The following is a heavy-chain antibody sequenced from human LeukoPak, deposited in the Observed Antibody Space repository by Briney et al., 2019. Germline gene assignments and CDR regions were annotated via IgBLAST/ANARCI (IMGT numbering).Heavy chain of an antibody. V-gene: IGHV1-18*01. D-gene: IGHD2-15*01. CDR3: ARSPAGYCSGGSCYPAWGAFDI. CDR2: ISAYNGNT. J-gene: IGHJ3*02. Sequence: ASVKVSCKASGYTFTSYGISWVRQAPGQGLEWMGWISAYNGNTNYAQKLQGRVTMTTDTSTSTAYMELRSLRSDDTAVYYCARSPAGYCSGGSCYPAWGAFDIWGQGTMVTVSS. CDR1: GYTFTSYG.